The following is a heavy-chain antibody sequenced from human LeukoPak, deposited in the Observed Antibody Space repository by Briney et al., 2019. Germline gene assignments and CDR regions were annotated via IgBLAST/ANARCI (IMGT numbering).Heavy chain of an antibody. V-gene: IGHV3-30*04. J-gene: IGHJ4*02. CDR2: ISDDGRSK. CDR1: GFTFSDYS. CDR3: ARDQIYGATFDY. D-gene: IGHD4-17*01. Sequence: GVSLRLSCAASGFTFSDYSMHWVRQAPGKGLEWVTLISDDGRSKNYADSVKGRFTISRDDSRNTLYLQMISLRVEDTAVYYCARDQIYGATFDYWGQGTLVTVSS.